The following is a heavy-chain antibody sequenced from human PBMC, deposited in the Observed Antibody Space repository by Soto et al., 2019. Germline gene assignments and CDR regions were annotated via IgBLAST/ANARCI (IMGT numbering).Heavy chain of an antibody. Sequence: GGSLRLSCAASGFSISDYWMSWVRQAPGKGLEWVANIKRDGSEKYYVDSVKGRFTISRDNAKNSLYLQMNSLRADDTAVYYCARDRDLAVPAAVIYLDSWGQGTLVTVSS. CDR3: ARDRDLAVPAAVIYLDS. CDR1: GFSISDYW. D-gene: IGHD2-2*01. J-gene: IGHJ4*02. CDR2: IKRDGSEK. V-gene: IGHV3-7*01.